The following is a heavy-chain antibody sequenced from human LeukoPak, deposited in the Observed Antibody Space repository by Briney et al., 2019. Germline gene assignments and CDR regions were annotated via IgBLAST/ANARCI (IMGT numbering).Heavy chain of an antibody. V-gene: IGHV4-39*07. J-gene: IGHJ4*02. D-gene: IGHD5-24*01. Sequence: SETLSLTCTVSGASISSSSYYWSWIRQPPGKGLEWIGEINHSGSTNYNPSLKSRVTISVDTSKNQFSLKLSSVTAADTAVYYCARGLRREPIDYWGQGTLVTVSS. CDR2: INHSGST. CDR1: GASISSSSYY. CDR3: ARGLRREPIDY.